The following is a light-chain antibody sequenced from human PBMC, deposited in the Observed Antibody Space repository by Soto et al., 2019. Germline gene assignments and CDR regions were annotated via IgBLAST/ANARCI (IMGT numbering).Light chain of an antibody. Sequence: IQMTQSPLFLSASAGDRVTITCQASHDITNYLNWYQQKPGKAPKLLIYDASMLETGVPSRFSGGGSGTHFTLTISSLHLEDVATYYCQQHDSFPYIFGPGTKLEIK. CDR1: HDITNY. J-gene: IGKJ2*01. V-gene: IGKV1-33*01. CDR3: QQHDSFPYI. CDR2: DAS.